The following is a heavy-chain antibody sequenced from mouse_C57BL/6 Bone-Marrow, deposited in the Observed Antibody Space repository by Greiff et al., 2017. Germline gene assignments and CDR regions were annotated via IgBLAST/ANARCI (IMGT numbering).Heavy chain of an antibody. J-gene: IGHJ3*01. Sequence: EVKLMESGGGLVKPGGSLKLSCAASGFTFSSYAMSWVRQTPEKRLEWVATISDGGSYTYYPDNVKGRFTISRDNAKNNLYLQMSHLKSEDTAMYYCARKDHGGSGYPSWGQGTLVTVSA. D-gene: IGHD3-2*02. CDR3: ARKDHGGSGYPS. CDR2: ISDGGSYT. CDR1: GFTFSSYA. V-gene: IGHV5-4*03.